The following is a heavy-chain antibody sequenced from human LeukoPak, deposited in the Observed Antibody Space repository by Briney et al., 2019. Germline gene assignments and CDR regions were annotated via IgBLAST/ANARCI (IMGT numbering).Heavy chain of an antibody. V-gene: IGHV3-53*04. CDR1: GFTVSSNY. D-gene: IGHD3-22*01. CDR3: ASSDSSGYYLGPDY. CDR2: IYSGGST. Sequence: GGSLRLSCAASGFTVSSNYMSWVRQAPGKGLEWVSVIYSGGSTYYADSVKGRFTISRHNSKNTLYLQMNSLRAEDTAVYYCASSDSSGYYLGPDYWGQGTLVTVSS. J-gene: IGHJ4*02.